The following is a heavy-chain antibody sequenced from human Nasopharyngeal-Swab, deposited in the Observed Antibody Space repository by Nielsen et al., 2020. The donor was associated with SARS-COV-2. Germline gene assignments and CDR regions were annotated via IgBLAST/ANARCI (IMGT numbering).Heavy chain of an antibody. V-gene: IGHV3-9*01. CDR3: VRGRGIAAAGKPYYFDY. CDR2: ISWHSGDI. D-gene: IGHD6-13*01. J-gene: IGHJ4*02. CDR1: GFTFDEYA. Sequence: SLKISCAASGFTFDEYAMHWVRQTPGKGLEWVSGISWHSGDIVYTDSVKGRFTISRDNAKISLYLQMNSLRAEDSALYYCVRGRGIAAAGKPYYFDYWGQGTLATVSS.